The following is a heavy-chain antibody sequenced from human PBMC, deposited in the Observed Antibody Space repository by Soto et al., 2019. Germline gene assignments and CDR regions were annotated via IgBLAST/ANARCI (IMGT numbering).Heavy chain of an antibody. CDR1: GYTFTSYG. CDR2: ISAYNGNT. Sequence: ASVKVSCKASGYTFTSYGISWVRQAPGQGLEWMGWISAYNGNTNYAQKLQGRVTMTTDTSTSTAYMELRSLGSDDTAVYYCAREAYDFWSGYYPSNYYYYGMDVWGQGTTVTVSS. CDR3: AREAYDFWSGYYPSNYYYYGMDV. V-gene: IGHV1-18*04. D-gene: IGHD3-3*01. J-gene: IGHJ6*02.